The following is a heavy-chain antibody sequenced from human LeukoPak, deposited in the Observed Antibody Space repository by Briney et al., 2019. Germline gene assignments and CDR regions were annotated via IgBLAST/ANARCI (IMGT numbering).Heavy chain of an antibody. V-gene: IGHV3-23*01. D-gene: IGHD3-3*01. CDR2: IIGSGAST. J-gene: IGHJ4*02. CDR1: GFTFSSYA. Sequence: PGRSLRLSCAASGFTFSSYAMSWVRQAPGKGLEWVSAIIGSGASTYYADSVKDRFTISRDNSKSTLYLQMNSPRAEDTAVYYCADLYNFWSGYIDYWGRGTLVTVSS. CDR3: ADLYNFWSGYIDY.